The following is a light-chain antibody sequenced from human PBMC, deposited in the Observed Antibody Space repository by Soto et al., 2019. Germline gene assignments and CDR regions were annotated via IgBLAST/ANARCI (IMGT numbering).Light chain of an antibody. CDR2: AAA. CDR1: QDISNH. Sequence: DIQVAQSPSSLSAFVGDRVIITCRASQDISNHLAWFQQKPGTAPKSLIYAAASLHDGVPPKFSGSGSGTDFTLTISSLQPEDIATYYCQQYNSYPLTFGGGTKVEIK. CDR3: QQYNSYPLT. V-gene: IGKV1-16*02. J-gene: IGKJ4*01.